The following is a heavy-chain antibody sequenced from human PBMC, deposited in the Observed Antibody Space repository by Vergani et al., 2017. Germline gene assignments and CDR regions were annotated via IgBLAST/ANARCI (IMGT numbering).Heavy chain of an antibody. CDR2: LTGGGGST. Sequence: EVQLLESGGSLKQPGGSVRLSCAASGFTFSTYAMHWVRQAPGKGLEWVSALTGGGGSTYYADSFKGRFIISRDNSRDTLYLQMNSLRPEDTATYYCVKDAGSYKNFFDSWGQGTLFTVSS. CDR1: GFTFSTYA. V-gene: IGHV3-23*01. D-gene: IGHD1-26*01. J-gene: IGHJ4*02. CDR3: VKDAGSYKNFFDS.